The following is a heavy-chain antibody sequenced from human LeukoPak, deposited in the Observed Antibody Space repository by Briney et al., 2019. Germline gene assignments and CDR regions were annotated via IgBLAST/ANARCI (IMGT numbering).Heavy chain of an antibody. D-gene: IGHD6-19*01. V-gene: IGHV1-2*02. Sequence: ASVTVSCKASGYTFTGYYMHWVRQAPGQGLEWMGWINPNSGGTNYAQKFQGRVTMTRDTSISTAYIELSRLRSDDTAVYYCARRPRRAVAGTGDYFDYWGQGTLVTVSS. CDR3: ARRPRRAVAGTGDYFDY. CDR1: GYTFTGYY. CDR2: INPNSGGT. J-gene: IGHJ4*02.